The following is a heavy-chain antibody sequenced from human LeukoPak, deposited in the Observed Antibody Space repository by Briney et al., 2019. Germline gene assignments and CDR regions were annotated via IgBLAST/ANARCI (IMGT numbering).Heavy chain of an antibody. Sequence: GASVKVSCKASGYTFTSYGISWVRQAPGQGLEWMGWISAYNGNTNYAQKLQGRVTMTTDTSTSTAYMELRGLRSDDTAVYYCARDPPPRYCSSTSCPHSYWGQGTLVTVSS. CDR1: GYTFTSYG. D-gene: IGHD2-2*01. J-gene: IGHJ4*02. CDR2: ISAYNGNT. V-gene: IGHV1-18*01. CDR3: ARDPPPRYCSSTSCPHSY.